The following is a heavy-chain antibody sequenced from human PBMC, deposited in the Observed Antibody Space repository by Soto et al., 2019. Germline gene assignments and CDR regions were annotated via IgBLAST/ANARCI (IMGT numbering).Heavy chain of an antibody. Sequence: SETLSLTCTVSGGSVSSGSYYWSWIRQPPGKGLEWIGYIYYSGSTNYNPSLKSRVTISVDTSKNQFSLKLSSVTAADTAVYYCARDTRQTNYVWGSKHPQNYYYYYGMDVWGQGTTVTVSS. CDR2: IYYSGST. CDR3: ARDTRQTNYVWGSKHPQNYYYYYGMDV. J-gene: IGHJ6*02. CDR1: GGSVSSGSYY. V-gene: IGHV4-61*01. D-gene: IGHD3-16*01.